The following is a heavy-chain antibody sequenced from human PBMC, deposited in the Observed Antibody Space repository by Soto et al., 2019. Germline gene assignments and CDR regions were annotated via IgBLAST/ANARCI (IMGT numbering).Heavy chain of an antibody. D-gene: IGHD3-3*01. CDR3: ARDYDFWSGRGGMDV. V-gene: IGHV3-21*01. CDR2: ISSSSSYI. Sequence: GGSLRLSCAASGFTFSTYNMNWVRQAPGKGLEWVSSISSSSSYIYYADSVKGRFTISRDNAKNSLYLQMNSLRAEETAVYYCARDYDFWSGRGGMDVWGQGTTVTVSS. CDR1: GFTFSTYN. J-gene: IGHJ6*02.